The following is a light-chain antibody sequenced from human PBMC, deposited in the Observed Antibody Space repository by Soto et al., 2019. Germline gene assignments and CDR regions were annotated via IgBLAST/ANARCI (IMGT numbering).Light chain of an antibody. V-gene: IGKV3-20*01. Sequence: EIVLTQSPGTLSLSPGERATLSCRASQSVSGGYLAWYQQKPGQAPRLLIDGTSSRATGVPERFSGSGSGTDSALTINGLEPEDVAVYYCQQYDTSHGFTFGPGTKVDI. CDR3: QQYDTSHGFT. CDR1: QSVSGGY. CDR2: GTS. J-gene: IGKJ3*01.